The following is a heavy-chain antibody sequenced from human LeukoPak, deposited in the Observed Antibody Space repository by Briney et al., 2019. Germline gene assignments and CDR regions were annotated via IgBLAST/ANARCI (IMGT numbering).Heavy chain of an antibody. CDR2: ISWDGGST. D-gene: IGHD2-15*01. CDR3: AKSVVVITFRFDD. V-gene: IGHV3-43*01. Sequence: GGSLRLSCAASGFTFDDYTMHWVRQAPGKGLEWVSLISWDGGSTYYADSVKGRFTISRDNSKNMVYLQMNSLRADDTAIYYCAKSVVVITFRFDDWGQGALVTVSS. J-gene: IGHJ4*02. CDR1: GFTFDDYT.